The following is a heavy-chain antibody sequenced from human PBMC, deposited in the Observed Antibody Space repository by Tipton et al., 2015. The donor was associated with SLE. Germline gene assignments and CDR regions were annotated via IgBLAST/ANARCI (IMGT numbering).Heavy chain of an antibody. CDR3: AKAASGSYYFDY. Sequence: SLRLSCAASGFTFDDYAMHWVRQAPGKGLEWVSGISWNSGSIGYADSVKGRFTISRDNSKNTLYLQMNSLRAEDTAVYYCAKAASGSYYFDYWGQGTLVTVSS. V-gene: IGHV3-9*01. CDR1: GFTFDDYA. D-gene: IGHD1-26*01. CDR2: ISWNSGSI. J-gene: IGHJ4*02.